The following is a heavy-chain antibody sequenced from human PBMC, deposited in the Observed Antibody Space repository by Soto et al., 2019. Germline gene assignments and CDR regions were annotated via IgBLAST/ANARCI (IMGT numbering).Heavy chain of an antibody. CDR2: ISAYNGNT. CDR1: GYTFTSYG. D-gene: IGHD5-12*01. Sequence: ASVKVSCKASGYTFTSYGISWVRQAPGQGLEWMGWISAYNGNTNYAQKLQGRVTMTTDTSTSTAYMELRSLRSDDTAVYYCARDSPIESTFSGSDGIDYWGQGTLVTVSS. V-gene: IGHV1-18*01. J-gene: IGHJ4*02. CDR3: ARDSPIESTFSGSDGIDY.